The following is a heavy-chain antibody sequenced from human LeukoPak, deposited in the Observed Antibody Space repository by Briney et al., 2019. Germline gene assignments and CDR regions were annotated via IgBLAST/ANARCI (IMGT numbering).Heavy chain of an antibody. Sequence: PGGSLRLSCGASGFNFSIYWMSSVRQAPGKGLEWVANIKQDGSEKYYVDSVRGRFTISRDNAKNSLYLQMNSLRVEDTAVYYCGSGSTWLPRGQGTLVTVSS. D-gene: IGHD6-13*01. CDR3: GSGSTWLP. CDR1: GFNFSIYW. CDR2: IKQDGSEK. V-gene: IGHV3-7*01. J-gene: IGHJ4*02.